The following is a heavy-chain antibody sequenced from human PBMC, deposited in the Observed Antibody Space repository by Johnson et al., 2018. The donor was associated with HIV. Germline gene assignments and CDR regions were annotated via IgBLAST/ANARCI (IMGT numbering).Heavy chain of an antibody. CDR2: IKSKTDGGTT. CDR1: GFSFSNAW. CDR3: AKESKWESRTPHDFDI. D-gene: IGHD1-26*01. V-gene: IGHV3-15*01. Sequence: EVQLVESGGGLVKPGESLRLSCAASGFSFSNAWMNWVRQAPGKGLEWVGRIKSKTDGGTTDYAAPVKGRFTLSRDDSKNTLFLQMNSLKTEDTALYYCAKESKWESRTPHDFDIWGQWTMVTVSS. J-gene: IGHJ3*02.